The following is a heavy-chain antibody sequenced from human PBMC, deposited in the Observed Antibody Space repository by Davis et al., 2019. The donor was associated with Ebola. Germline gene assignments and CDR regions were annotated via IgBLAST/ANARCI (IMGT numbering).Heavy chain of an antibody. D-gene: IGHD1-1*01. J-gene: IGHJ5*02. Sequence: PSETLSLTCAVYGGSFSGYYWSWIRQPPGKGLEWIGEINHSGSTNYNPSLKSRVTISVDTSKNQFSLKPSSVTAADTAVYYCARSRLPQLNWFDPWGQGTLVTVSS. CDR1: GGSFSGYY. V-gene: IGHV4-34*01. CDR3: ARSRLPQLNWFDP. CDR2: INHSGST.